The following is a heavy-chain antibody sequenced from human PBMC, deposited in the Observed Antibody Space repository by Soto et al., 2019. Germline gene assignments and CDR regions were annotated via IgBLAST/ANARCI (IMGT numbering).Heavy chain of an antibody. CDR2: INHSITT. CDR3: ARRTPGGSETYYNSWFDP. D-gene: IGHD3-10*01. V-gene: IGHV4-34*01. J-gene: IGHJ5*02. CDR1: GGSFSGYS. Sequence: PSETLSLTGAVYGGSFSGYSWTWMRQPPGRGLEWIGEINHSITTNYNPSLKSRVTISVDTSKNQFSLKLSSVTAADTAVYYCARRTPGGSETYYNSWFDPWGQGTLVTVSS.